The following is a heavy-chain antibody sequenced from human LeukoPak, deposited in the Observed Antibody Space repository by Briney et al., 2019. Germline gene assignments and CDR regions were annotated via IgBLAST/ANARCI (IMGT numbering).Heavy chain of an antibody. V-gene: IGHV4-4*09. J-gene: IGHJ6*03. CDR2: INSGGTS. CDR1: GGSISSDY. CDR3: ARLPSDYMDV. Sequence: SETPSLTCTVSGGSISSDYWNWIRQPPGKGLEWVGYINSGGTSNYNPSLGSRVTMSVNTSKNQFNLRLSSVTAADTAVYYCARLPSDYMDVWGKGTTVTVSS.